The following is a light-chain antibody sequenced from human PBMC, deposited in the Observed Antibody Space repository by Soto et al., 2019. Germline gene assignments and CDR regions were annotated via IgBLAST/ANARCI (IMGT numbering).Light chain of an antibody. V-gene: IGKV3-20*01. Sequence: EIVLTQSPGTLSLSPGERATLSCRASQSVSSSFLAWYQQKPGQAPRLLIYGTSSRATGIPDRFSGSRSGTDFTLTISRLEPEDFAVYYCQQYGSSPRTFGQVTKVEIK. J-gene: IGKJ1*01. CDR1: QSVSSSF. CDR2: GTS. CDR3: QQYGSSPRT.